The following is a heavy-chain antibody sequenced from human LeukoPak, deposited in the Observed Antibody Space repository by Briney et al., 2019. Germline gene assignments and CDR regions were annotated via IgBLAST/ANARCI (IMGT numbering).Heavy chain of an antibody. Sequence: GGSLRLSCAASGFTFSGSAMHWVRQASGKGLEWVGRIRSKANSYATAYAASVKGRFTISRDDSKNTAYLQMNSLKTEDTAVYYCSHYYDSSGHGADYWGQGTLVTVSS. D-gene: IGHD3-22*01. J-gene: IGHJ4*02. V-gene: IGHV3-73*01. CDR1: GFTFSGSA. CDR2: IRSKANSYAT. CDR3: SHYYDSSGHGADY.